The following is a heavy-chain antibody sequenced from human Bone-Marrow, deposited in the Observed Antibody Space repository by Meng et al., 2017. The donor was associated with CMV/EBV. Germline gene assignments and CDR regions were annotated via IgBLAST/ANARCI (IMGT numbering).Heavy chain of an antibody. J-gene: IGHJ4*02. CDR3: VRDRAVGPPDY. D-gene: IGHD6-19*01. Sequence: ASVQVPCKASGYTFTSYGISWVRPAPGQGLEWMGWISAYHRNTNYAQQLQGRVTMTTDTSTSTAYMELRSLGTDDTAVHYCVRDRAVGPPDYWGQGTRVTVYS. V-gene: IGHV1-18*01. CDR1: GYTFTSYG. CDR2: ISAYHRNT.